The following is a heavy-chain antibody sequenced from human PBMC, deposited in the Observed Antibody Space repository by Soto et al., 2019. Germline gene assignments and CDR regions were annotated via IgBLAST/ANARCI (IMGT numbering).Heavy chain of an antibody. Sequence: DVQLLESGGGLVQPGGSLRLTCAASGFTLSNYAMSWVRQAPGKGLEWVSVVSGHSRSIYYADSVRGRFTISRDNSKNTLYLQMNSLRVEDTAVYHCAKTTPSRAHTSGWNAWFDPWGQGTLVTVSS. V-gene: IGHV3-23*01. J-gene: IGHJ5*02. CDR2: VSGHSRSI. D-gene: IGHD6-19*01. CDR1: GFTLSNYA. CDR3: AKTTPSRAHTSGWNAWFDP.